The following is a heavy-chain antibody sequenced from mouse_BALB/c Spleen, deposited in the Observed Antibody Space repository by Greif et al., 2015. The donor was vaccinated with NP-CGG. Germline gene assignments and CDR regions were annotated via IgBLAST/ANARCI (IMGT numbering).Heavy chain of an antibody. V-gene: IGHV7-1*02. Sequence: EVQGVESGGGLVQPGGSLRLSSATSGFTFSDFYMEWVRQPPGKRLEWIAASRNKANDYTTEYSASVKGRFIVSRDTSQSILYLQMNALRAEDTAIYYCARDDGYYWYFDVWGAGTTVTVSS. CDR1: GFTFSDFY. D-gene: IGHD2-2*01. CDR3: ARDDGYYWYFDV. J-gene: IGHJ1*01. CDR2: SRNKANDYTT.